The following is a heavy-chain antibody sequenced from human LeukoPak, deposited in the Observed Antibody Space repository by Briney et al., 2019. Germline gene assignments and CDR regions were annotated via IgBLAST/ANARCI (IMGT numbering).Heavy chain of an antibody. D-gene: IGHD3-9*01. Sequence: ASVKVSCKASGYTFTSYGISWVRQAPGQGLEWMGWISAYNGNTNYAQKLQGRVTMTTDTSTSTAYIELRSLRSDDTAVYYCARDYAPRYYDILTGYGMDVWGQGTTVTVSS. J-gene: IGHJ6*02. CDR3: ARDYAPRYYDILTGYGMDV. CDR1: GYTFTSYG. CDR2: ISAYNGNT. V-gene: IGHV1-18*01.